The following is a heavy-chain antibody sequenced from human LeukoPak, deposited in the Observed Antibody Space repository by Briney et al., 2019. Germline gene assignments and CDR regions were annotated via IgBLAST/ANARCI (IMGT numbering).Heavy chain of an antibody. V-gene: IGHV1-2*02. CDR3: ARGRRYDSNGYYAAFYFDD. D-gene: IGHD3-22*01. Sequence: ASVKVSCKASGYTFTGYFMHWVRQAPGQGLEWMGWINPNSGGTNYAQKFQGRVTMTRDTSISTAYMELSRLRSDDTAVYYCARGRRYDSNGYYAAFYFDDWGQGTLVTVSS. CDR1: GYTFTGYF. J-gene: IGHJ4*02. CDR2: INPNSGGT.